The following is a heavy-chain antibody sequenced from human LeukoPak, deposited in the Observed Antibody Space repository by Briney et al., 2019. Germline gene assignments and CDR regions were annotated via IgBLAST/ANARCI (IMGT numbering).Heavy chain of an antibody. Sequence: PSETLSLTCTVSGGSISSYYWSWIRQPPGKGLEWIGYIYTSGSTNYNPSLKSRVTMSVDTSKNQFSLKLSSVTAADTAVYYCARALKGWAFDIWGQGTMVTVSS. D-gene: IGHD2-15*01. J-gene: IGHJ3*02. V-gene: IGHV4-4*09. CDR3: ARALKGWAFDI. CDR1: GGSISSYY. CDR2: IYTSGST.